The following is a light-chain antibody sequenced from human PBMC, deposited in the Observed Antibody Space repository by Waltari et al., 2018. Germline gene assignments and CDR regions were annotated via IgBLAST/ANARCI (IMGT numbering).Light chain of an antibody. CDR3: GTWDNSLNFARV. Sequence: QSVLTQPPSVSAAAGQRVTISCSGSGSNIGANYVSWYQPPPGTAPKPLIYDNIKRTSGIPDRFSGSKSGPSATLAITGLQTGDEADYFCGTWDNSLNFARVFGGGTKVTVL. V-gene: IGLV1-51*01. CDR2: DNI. J-gene: IGLJ2*01. CDR1: GSNIGANY.